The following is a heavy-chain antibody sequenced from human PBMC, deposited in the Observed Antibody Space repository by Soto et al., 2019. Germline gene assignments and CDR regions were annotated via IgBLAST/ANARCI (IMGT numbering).Heavy chain of an antibody. CDR2: ISGSGGST. CDR3: AKDFTIFSGGPFDY. CDR1: GFTFSSYA. Sequence: HPGGSLRLSCAASGFTFSSYAMSWVRQAPGKGLEWVSAISGSGGSTYYADSVKGRFTISRDNSKNTLYLQMNSLRAEDTAVYYCAKDFTIFSGGPFDYWGQGTLVTVSS. V-gene: IGHV3-23*01. J-gene: IGHJ4*02. D-gene: IGHD3-9*01.